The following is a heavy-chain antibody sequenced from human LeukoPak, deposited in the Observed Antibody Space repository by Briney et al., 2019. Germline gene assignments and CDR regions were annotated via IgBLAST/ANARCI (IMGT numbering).Heavy chain of an antibody. V-gene: IGHV4-4*09. CDR3: ARSYYYLNWFDP. J-gene: IGHJ5*02. CDR1: GGSISSYY. D-gene: IGHD3-10*01. CDR2: IYTSGST. Sequence: SETLSLTCTVSGGSISSYYWSWIRQPPGKGLEGIGYIYTSGSTNYNPSLKIRVTISVDTSKNQFSLKLSSVTAADTAVYYCARSYYYLNWFDPWGQGTLVRVSS.